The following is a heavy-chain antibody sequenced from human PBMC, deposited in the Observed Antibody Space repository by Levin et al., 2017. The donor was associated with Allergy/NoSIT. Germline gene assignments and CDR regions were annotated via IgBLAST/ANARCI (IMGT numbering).Heavy chain of an antibody. CDR1: GGTFSSYP. CDR2: IIPILGIA. D-gene: IGHD4-11*01. J-gene: IGHJ5*02. CDR3: ARVLPPHTVTTLGWFDP. V-gene: IGHV1-69*04. Sequence: SVKVSCKASGGTFSSYPISWVRQAPGQGLEWMGRIIPILGIANYAQKFQGRVTITADKSTSTAYMELSRLRSEDTAVYYCARVLPPHTVTTLGWFDPWGQGTLVTVSS.